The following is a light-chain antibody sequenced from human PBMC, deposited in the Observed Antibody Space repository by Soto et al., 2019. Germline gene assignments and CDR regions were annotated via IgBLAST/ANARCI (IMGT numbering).Light chain of an antibody. J-gene: IGKJ5*01. CDR3: QRYGNSPIT. CDR2: DAS. CDR1: QSVSSNY. V-gene: IGKV3-20*01. Sequence: EIVLTQSPGTLSLSPGERATLSCRASQSVSSNYLAWYQQKPGQAPRLLIYDASGRPTGIPDRFSGSGSGTDFTLTICRLEPEDFAVYYCQRYGNSPITFGQGTRLEIK.